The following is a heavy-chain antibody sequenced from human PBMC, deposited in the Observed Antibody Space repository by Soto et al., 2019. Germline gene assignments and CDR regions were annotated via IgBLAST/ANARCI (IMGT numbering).Heavy chain of an antibody. V-gene: IGHV4-30-4*01. Sequence: QVQLQESGPGLVKPSQTLSLTCTVSGASISTADYCWSWLRQTPGKGLEWIGYIYSAGNTYYNPSLTSRVTISLDTSKNQFSLKLSSVTAADTAVYYCARVYAGGGNSIDYWGQGTLVTVS. J-gene: IGHJ4*02. CDR3: ARVYAGGGNSIDY. D-gene: IGHD6-19*01. CDR1: GASISTADYC. CDR2: IYSAGNT.